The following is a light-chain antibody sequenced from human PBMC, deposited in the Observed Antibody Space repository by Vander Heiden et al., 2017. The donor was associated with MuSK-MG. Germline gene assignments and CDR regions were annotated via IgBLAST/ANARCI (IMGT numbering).Light chain of an antibody. V-gene: IGKV4-1*01. J-gene: IGKJ5*01. CDR2: LAS. CDR3: QHADKSPIT. CDR1: QSILRSYDNQNY. Sequence: DIVMTQSPDSLAVSLGERVTITCRSSQSILRSYDNQNYLAWYQQKPGQPPKLLISLASTRASGVPDRFSGSGSGTDFSLTITSLQAEDVAVYYCQHADKSPITFGQGTRLEIK.